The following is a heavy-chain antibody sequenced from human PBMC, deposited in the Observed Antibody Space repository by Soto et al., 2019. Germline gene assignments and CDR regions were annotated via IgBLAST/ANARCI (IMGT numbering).Heavy chain of an antibody. J-gene: IGHJ1*01. CDR1: GGSFSGFY. D-gene: IGHD3-10*01. CDR2: LSDSGGT. CDR3: ARARGGVQH. V-gene: IGHV4-34*01. Sequence: SETLSLTCAVYGGSFSGFYLSWIRQPPGKGLEWIGELSDSGGTNYNASLKSRVSRSVDTSNNQFSLKLKFVTAADTAVYYCARARGGVQHWGQGTLVTVSS.